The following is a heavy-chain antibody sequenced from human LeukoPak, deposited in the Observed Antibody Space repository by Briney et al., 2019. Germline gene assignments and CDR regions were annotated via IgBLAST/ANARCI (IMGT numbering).Heavy chain of an antibody. CDR3: ARRATTVYPYYMDV. CDR2: IYYSGST. J-gene: IGHJ6*03. V-gene: IGHV4-39*01. CDR1: GGSISSSSYY. Sequence: SETLSLTCTVPGGSISSSSYYWGWIRQPPGKGLEWIGSIYYSGSTYYNPSLKSRVTISVDTSKNQFSLKLNSVTAADTAVYYCARRATTVYPYYMDVWGKGTTVTVSS. D-gene: IGHD4-11*01.